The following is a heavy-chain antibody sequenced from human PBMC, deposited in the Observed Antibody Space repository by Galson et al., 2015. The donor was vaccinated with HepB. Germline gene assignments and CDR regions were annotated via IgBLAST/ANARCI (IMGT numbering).Heavy chain of an antibody. CDR2: ISYDGSNK. CDR1: GFTFSSYS. J-gene: IGHJ5*02. Sequence: SLRLSCAASGFTFSSYSMNWVRQAPGKGLEWVAVISYDGSNKYYADSVKGRFTISRDNSKNTLYLQMNSLRAEDTAVYYCARETYLIVVVVELHTGWFDPWGQGTLVTVSS. D-gene: IGHD2-15*01. CDR3: ARETYLIVVVVELHTGWFDP. V-gene: IGHV3-30*03.